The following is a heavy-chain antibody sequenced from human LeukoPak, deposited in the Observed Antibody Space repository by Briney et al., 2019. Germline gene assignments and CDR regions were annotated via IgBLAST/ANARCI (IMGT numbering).Heavy chain of an antibody. CDR3: ARLQGVSRGWSFDY. J-gene: IGHJ4*02. D-gene: IGHD6-19*01. V-gene: IGHV5-51*01. CDR1: GYSFTSNW. CDR2: IYPGDSDT. Sequence: GESLKISCKGSGYSFTSNWIGWVRQMPGKGLEWLGIIYPGDSDTTHSPSFQGHVTISADKSTSTAYLQWSSLKASDTAMYYCARLQGVSRGWSFDYWGQGTLVTVSS.